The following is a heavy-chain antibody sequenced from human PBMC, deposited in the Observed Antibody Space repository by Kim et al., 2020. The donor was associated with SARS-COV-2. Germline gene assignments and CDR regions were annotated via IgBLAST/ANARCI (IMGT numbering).Heavy chain of an antibody. D-gene: IGHD2-2*02. CDR3: ARDPFVVVPAAISPSFDY. V-gene: IGHV3-48*03. J-gene: IGHJ4*02. Sequence: KGLFTISGDNAKNSLYLKMNSLRAEDTAVYYCARDPFVVVPAAISPSFDYWGQGTLVTVSS.